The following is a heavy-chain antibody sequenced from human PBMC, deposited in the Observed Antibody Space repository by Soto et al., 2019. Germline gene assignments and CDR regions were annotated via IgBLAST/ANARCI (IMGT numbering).Heavy chain of an antibody. V-gene: IGHV5-51*01. CDR2: IYPGDSDT. J-gene: IGHJ4*02. D-gene: IGHD2-2*02. CDR1: GYSFTSYW. Sequence: EVQLVQSGAEVKKPGESLKISCKGSGYSFTSYWIGWVRQMPGKGLEWMGIIYPGDSDTRYSPSFQSQVTISADKSISTAYLQWSSLKASDTAMYYCARPVATDVGFGLCSSTSCYIEETDYWGQGTLVTVSS. CDR3: ARPVATDVGFGLCSSTSCYIEETDY.